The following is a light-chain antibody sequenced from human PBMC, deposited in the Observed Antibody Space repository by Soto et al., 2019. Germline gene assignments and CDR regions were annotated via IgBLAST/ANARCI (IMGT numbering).Light chain of an antibody. Sequence: ILLTQSPGTLSLSPGDRATLSCRASQSVSNKYLAWYQQKPGQAPRLLIYGASSRDTGIPDRFSGSGSGTDFPLPISRLEPEDFAVYYCQQYGNSPVPFGQGTRLDIK. J-gene: IGKJ5*01. CDR1: QSVSNKY. CDR2: GAS. CDR3: QQYGNSPVP. V-gene: IGKV3-20*01.